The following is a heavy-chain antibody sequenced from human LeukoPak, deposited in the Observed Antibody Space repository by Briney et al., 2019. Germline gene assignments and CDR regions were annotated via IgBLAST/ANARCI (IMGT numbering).Heavy chain of an antibody. CDR1: EFTFSTYW. J-gene: IGHJ6*03. Sequence: PGGSLRLSCAASEFTFSTYWMSWVRQAPGKGLEGVDNIRQDGNDKKYVDSVKGRFTISRDNAKNSLYLQMNSLRAEDTAVYYCARAPRVDYMDVWGKGTTVTVSS. D-gene: IGHD2-15*01. V-gene: IGHV3-7*01. CDR3: ARAPRVDYMDV. CDR2: IRQDGNDK.